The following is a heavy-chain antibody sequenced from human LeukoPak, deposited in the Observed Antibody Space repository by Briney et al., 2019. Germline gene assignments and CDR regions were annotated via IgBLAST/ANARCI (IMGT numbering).Heavy chain of an antibody. CDR2: IKQDGSEK. CDR1: GFTFGSYW. D-gene: IGHD6-6*01. J-gene: IGHJ6*03. Sequence: PGGSLRLSCAASGFTFGSYWMSWVRQAPGKGLEWVANIKQDGSEKYYVDSVKGGFIISRDNAKNSLYLQMNSLRAEDTAVYSCARVGVYSSSPPLSYYYMDVWGKGTTVTVSS. V-gene: IGHV3-7*01. CDR3: ARVGVYSSSPPLSYYYMDV.